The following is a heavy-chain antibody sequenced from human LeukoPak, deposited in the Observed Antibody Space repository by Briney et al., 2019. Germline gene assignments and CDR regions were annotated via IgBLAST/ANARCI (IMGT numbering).Heavy chain of an antibody. Sequence: PGRSLRLSCAASGFTFSSYGMHWVRQAPGKGLEWVAVIWYDGSNKYYADSVKGRFTISRDNSKNTLYLQMNSLRAEDTAVYYCARDGRGDRGTMIVVVSNLDYGAREPWSPSPQ. CDR1: GFTFSSYG. V-gene: IGHV3-33*01. CDR2: IWYDGSNK. J-gene: IGHJ4*02. D-gene: IGHD3-22*01. CDR3: ARDGRGDRGTMIVVVSNLDY.